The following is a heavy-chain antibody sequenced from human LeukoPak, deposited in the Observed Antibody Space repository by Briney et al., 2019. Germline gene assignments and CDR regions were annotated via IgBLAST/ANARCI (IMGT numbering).Heavy chain of an antibody. CDR3: ASAGYDYGDLNFDY. CDR2: IYYSGST. J-gene: IGHJ4*02. CDR1: GGSISSSSYY. D-gene: IGHD4-17*01. Sequence: PSETLSLTRTVSGGSISSSSYYWGWIRQPPGKGLEWIGSIYYSGSTYYNPSLKSRVTISVDTSKNQFSLKLSSVTAADTAVYYCASAGYDYGDLNFDYWGQGTLVTVSS. V-gene: IGHV4-39*01.